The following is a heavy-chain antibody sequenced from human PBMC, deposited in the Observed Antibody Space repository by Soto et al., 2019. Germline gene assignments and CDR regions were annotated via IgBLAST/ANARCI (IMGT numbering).Heavy chain of an antibody. CDR2: IIPIFGIP. D-gene: IGHD1-26*01. CDR1: GGTFSNYA. Sequence: ASVKVSCKASGGTFSNYAISWVRQAPGQGLEWMGGIIPIFGIPNYAQKFQGRVTIIADEPTSTVYMELSSLRSEDTAVYYCARVDHSGNSYPTAYFYDYGMDVWGQGTTVTVS. CDR3: ARVDHSGNSYPTAYFYDYGMDV. V-gene: IGHV1-69*13. J-gene: IGHJ6*02.